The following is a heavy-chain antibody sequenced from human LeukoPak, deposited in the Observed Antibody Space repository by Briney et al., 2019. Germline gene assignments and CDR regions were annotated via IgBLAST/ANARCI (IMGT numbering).Heavy chain of an antibody. V-gene: IGHV3-23*01. Sequence: GGSLRLSCAASGFTFSTFAMSWVRQAPGKGLEWVSLISGGGDITYYADSMKGRFTISRDNSKNTLYLHMNSLIAEDTAVYYCAKGQLRSGVAYFDYWGQGTLATVSS. CDR2: ISGGGDIT. J-gene: IGHJ4*02. CDR3: AKGQLRSGVAYFDY. D-gene: IGHD4-17*01. CDR1: GFTFSTFA.